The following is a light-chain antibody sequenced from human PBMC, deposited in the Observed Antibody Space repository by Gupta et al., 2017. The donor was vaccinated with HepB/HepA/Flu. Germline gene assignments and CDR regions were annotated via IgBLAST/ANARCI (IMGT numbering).Light chain of an antibody. Sequence: IVMTHSPATLSVSPGERATLSCRASQSVSSNFAWYQQKPGQAPRLLIYGASTRATGIPARFSGSGSGTEFTLTISSLQSEDFAVYYCQQRSNWPLWTFGQGTKVEIK. CDR3: QQRSNWPLWT. CDR2: GAS. CDR1: QSVSSN. J-gene: IGKJ1*01. V-gene: IGKV3-15*01.